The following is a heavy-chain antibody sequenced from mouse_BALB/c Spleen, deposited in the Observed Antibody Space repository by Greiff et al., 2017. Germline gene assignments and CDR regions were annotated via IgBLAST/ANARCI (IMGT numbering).Heavy chain of an antibody. V-gene: IGHV1S137*01. Sequence: QVQLQQSGAELVRPGVSVKISCKGSGYTFTDYAMHWVKQSHAKSLEWIGVISTYYGDASYNQKFKGKATMTVDKSSSTAFMELARLTSEDSAIYYCARSIHYYGYNYFDYWGQGTTLTVSS. CDR2: ISTYYGDA. CDR1: GYTFTDYA. D-gene: IGHD1-2*01. J-gene: IGHJ2*01. CDR3: ARSIHYYGYNYFDY.